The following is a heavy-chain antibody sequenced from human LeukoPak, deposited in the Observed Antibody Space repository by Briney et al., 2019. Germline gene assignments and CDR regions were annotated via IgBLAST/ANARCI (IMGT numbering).Heavy chain of an antibody. V-gene: IGHV4-61*01. D-gene: IGHD3-3*01. Sequence: SETLSLTCTVSGGSISSSSYYWSWIRQPPGKGLEWIGYIYYSGSTNYNPSLKSRVTISVDTSKNQFSLKLSSVTAADTAVYYCARGSYYDFWSGYQDWGQGTLVTVSS. CDR1: GGSISSSSYY. J-gene: IGHJ4*02. CDR3: ARGSYYDFWSGYQD. CDR2: IYYSGST.